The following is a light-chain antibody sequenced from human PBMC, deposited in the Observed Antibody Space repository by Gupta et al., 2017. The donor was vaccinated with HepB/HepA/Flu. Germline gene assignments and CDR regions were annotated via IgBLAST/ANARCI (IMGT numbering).Light chain of an antibody. CDR1: QSVLYSSNNKNY. CDR3: QQYYSIPQT. V-gene: IGKV4-1*01. CDR2: WAS. J-gene: IGKJ1*01. Sequence: DLEMTQSPDSLAVSLGERATINCKSSQSVLYSSNNKNYLDWYQQKPGQPPKLLIYWASTRESGVPDRFSGSGSGTDFTLTISSLQAEDVAVYYCQQYYSIPQTFGPGTKVEIK.